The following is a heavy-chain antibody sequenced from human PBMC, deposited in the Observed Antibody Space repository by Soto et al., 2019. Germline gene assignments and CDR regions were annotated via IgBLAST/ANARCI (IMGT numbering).Heavy chain of an antibody. CDR2: ISGSGGST. V-gene: IGHV3-23*01. CDR3: AKDMVVVAARGRIDY. CDR1: GFTFSSYA. J-gene: IGHJ4*02. Sequence: PGGSLRLSCAASGFTFSSYAMSWVRQAPGKGLERVSAISGSGGSTYYADSVKGRFTISRDNSKKTLYLQMNSLRAEDTAVYYCAKDMVVVAARGRIDYWGQGTLVTVSS. D-gene: IGHD2-15*01.